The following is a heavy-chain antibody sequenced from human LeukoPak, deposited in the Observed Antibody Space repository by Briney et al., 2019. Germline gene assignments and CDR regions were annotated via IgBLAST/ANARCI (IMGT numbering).Heavy chain of an antibody. CDR2: INPNSGGT. CDR1: GYTFTSSG. Sequence: ASVKVSCKASGYTFTSSGISWVRQAPGQGLEWMGWINPNSGGTNYAQKFQGRVTMTRDTSISTAYMELSRLRSDDTAVYYCARSAYFGAPGPGENLDYRGQGTLVTVSS. V-gene: IGHV1-2*02. D-gene: IGHD3-3*01. CDR3: ARSAYFGAPGPGENLDY. J-gene: IGHJ4*02.